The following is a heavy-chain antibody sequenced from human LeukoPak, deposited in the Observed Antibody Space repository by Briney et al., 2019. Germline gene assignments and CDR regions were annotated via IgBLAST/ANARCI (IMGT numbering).Heavy chain of an antibody. CDR1: GFTFSDYR. J-gene: IGHJ4*02. D-gene: IGHD1-26*01. CDR3: ARDKPSGSYAGFDY. V-gene: IGHV3-21*01. CDR2: IGRSDTYI. Sequence: GGSLRISCAASGFTFSDYRMNWVRQAPGKGLEWVSVIGRSDTYIYYADSVKGRFTISRGNAKNSLYLQMNSLRAEDTAVYYCARDKPSGSYAGFDYWGQGTLVTVSS.